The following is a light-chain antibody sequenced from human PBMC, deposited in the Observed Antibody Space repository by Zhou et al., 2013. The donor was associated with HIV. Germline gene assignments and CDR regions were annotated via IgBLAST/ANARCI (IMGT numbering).Light chain of an antibody. CDR1: QSISSY. V-gene: IGKV1-39*01. CDR3: QQSYSTPIT. Sequence: DIQMTQSPCSLSASVGDRVTITCRASQSISSYLNWYQQKLGKAPKLLIYAASSLQSGVPSRFSGSGSGTDFTLTISSLQPEDFATYYCQQSYSTPITFGQGTRLEIK. CDR2: AAS. J-gene: IGKJ5*01.